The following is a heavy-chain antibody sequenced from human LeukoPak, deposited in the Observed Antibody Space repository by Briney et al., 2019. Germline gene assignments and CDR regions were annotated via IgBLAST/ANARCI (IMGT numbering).Heavy chain of an antibody. Sequence: PSETLSLTCTVSGGSISRDYWSWIRQPPGKGLEWIGYIYNSWSTNYNPSLKSRVTISADTSKNQFSLKLNSVTAADTAVYYCARDSGFSGYWDYWGQGTLVTVSS. V-gene: IGHV4-59*01. CDR3: ARDSGFSGYWDY. CDR2: IYNSWST. J-gene: IGHJ4*02. D-gene: IGHD3-22*01. CDR1: GGSISRDY.